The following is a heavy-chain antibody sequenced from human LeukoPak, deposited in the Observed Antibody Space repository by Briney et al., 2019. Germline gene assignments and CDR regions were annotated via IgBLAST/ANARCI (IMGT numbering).Heavy chain of an antibody. J-gene: IGHJ4*02. V-gene: IGHV3-23*01. CDR3: AKDPPGAGPDFDC. Sequence: PGGSLRLSCATSGFTFSSYTMNWVRQAPGKGLEWVSGISGSDGSTYCADSVKGRFTIPRDNSKNTLYLQMNSLRVEDTAVYYCAKDPPGAGPDFDCWGQGTLVTVSS. CDR2: ISGSDGST. D-gene: IGHD6-19*01. CDR1: GFTFSSYT.